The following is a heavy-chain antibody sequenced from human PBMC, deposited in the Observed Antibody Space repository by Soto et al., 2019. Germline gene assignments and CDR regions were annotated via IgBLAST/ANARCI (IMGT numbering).Heavy chain of an antibody. CDR1: GYTFTSYG. CDR3: ARSGRVTIFGVVTPYYYYGMDV. V-gene: IGHV1-18*01. CDR2: ISAYNGNT. J-gene: IGHJ6*02. Sequence: ASVKVSCKASGYTFTSYGISWVRQAPGQGLEWMGWISAYNGNTNYAQKLQGRVTMTTDTSTSTAYMELRSLRSDDTAVYYCARSGRVTIFGVVTPYYYYGMDVLGQGTTVTVSS. D-gene: IGHD3-3*01.